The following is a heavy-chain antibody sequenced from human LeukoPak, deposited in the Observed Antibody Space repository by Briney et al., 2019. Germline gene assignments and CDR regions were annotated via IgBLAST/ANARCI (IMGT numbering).Heavy chain of an antibody. Sequence: PGGSLRLSCSASGFTFSTYTMHWVRQAPGKGLEYVSAISSNGDSTYYADSVKGRFTISRDTSKNTLYLQMSSLRAEDTAVYYCVKGSCSSASCQFDYWGQGTRVAVSS. J-gene: IGHJ4*02. D-gene: IGHD2-2*01. CDR3: VKGSCSSASCQFDY. CDR1: GFTFSTYT. CDR2: ISSNGDST. V-gene: IGHV3-64D*09.